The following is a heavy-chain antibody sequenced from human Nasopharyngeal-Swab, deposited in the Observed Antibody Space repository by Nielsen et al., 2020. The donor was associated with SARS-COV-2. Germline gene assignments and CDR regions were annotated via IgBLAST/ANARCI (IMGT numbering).Heavy chain of an antibody. D-gene: IGHD3-9*01. CDR1: GFTFRNYG. V-gene: IGHV3-30*03. CDR3: ARVSGRLRYFDWLLSLDY. J-gene: IGHJ4*02. Sequence: GESLKISCVASGFTFRNYGMHWVRQAPGKGLEWVAVISYDGSNKYYADSVKGRFTISRDNSKNTLYLQMNSLRAEDTAVYYCARVSGRLRYFDWLLSLDYWGQGTLVTVSS. CDR2: ISYDGSNK.